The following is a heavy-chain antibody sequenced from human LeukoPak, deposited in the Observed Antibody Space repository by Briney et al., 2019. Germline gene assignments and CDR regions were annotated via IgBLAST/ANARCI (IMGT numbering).Heavy chain of an antibody. CDR3: ARGRRGYSYGAPLFDY. CDR1: GGSFSGYY. J-gene: IGHJ4*02. D-gene: IGHD5-18*01. V-gene: IGHV4-34*01. Sequence: PSETLSLTCAVYGGSFSGYYWSWIRQPPGKGLEWIGEINHSGSTNYNPSLKSRVTISVDTSKNQFSLKLSSATAADTAVYYCARGRRGYSYGAPLFDYWGQGTLVTVSS. CDR2: INHSGST.